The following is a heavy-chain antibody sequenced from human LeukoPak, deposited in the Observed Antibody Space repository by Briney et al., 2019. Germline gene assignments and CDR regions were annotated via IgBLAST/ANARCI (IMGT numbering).Heavy chain of an antibody. D-gene: IGHD3-22*01. V-gene: IGHV1-69*04. J-gene: IGHJ4*02. CDR2: IIPNLGTT. Sequence: ASVQFSCHASGGASNSHAISWVRPAPGQGLEWMGRIIPNLGTTNRAQNFQDRVTLTADKSTNTAYMELTSLTSDDTAVYYCATTNDGGGYQWGDFFDFWGQGTLVTVSS. CDR1: GGASNSHA. CDR3: ATTNDGGGYQWGDFFDF.